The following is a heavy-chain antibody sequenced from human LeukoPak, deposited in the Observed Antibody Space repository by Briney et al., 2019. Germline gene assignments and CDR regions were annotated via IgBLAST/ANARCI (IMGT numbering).Heavy chain of an antibody. CDR2: IIPDNGNT. V-gene: IGHV1-18*01. CDR1: GYTFTTYG. J-gene: IGHJ4*02. Sequence: GASVKVSCKASGYTFTTYGISWVRQAPGQGLEWMGWIIPDNGNTIYAQKVQGRVTMTTDTSTSTAYMELGGLRSDDTALYYCARLMGYSDYPFDYWGQGTLVTVSS. D-gene: IGHD4-11*01. CDR3: ARLMGYSDYPFDY.